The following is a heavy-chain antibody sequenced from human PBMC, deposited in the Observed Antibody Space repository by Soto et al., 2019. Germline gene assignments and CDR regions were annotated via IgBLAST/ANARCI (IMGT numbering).Heavy chain of an antibody. J-gene: IGHJ4*02. CDR2: ISYDGSNK. Sequence: GGSLRLSCAASGFTFSSYAMHWVRQAPGKGLEWLAVISYDGSNKYYADSVKGRFTISRDNSKNTLYLQMNSLRAKDTAVYYCARGPPRVLRFLGWLALFWGQGTLVPVSA. CDR1: GFTFSSYA. D-gene: IGHD3-3*01. V-gene: IGHV3-30-3*01. CDR3: ARGPPRVLRFLGWLALF.